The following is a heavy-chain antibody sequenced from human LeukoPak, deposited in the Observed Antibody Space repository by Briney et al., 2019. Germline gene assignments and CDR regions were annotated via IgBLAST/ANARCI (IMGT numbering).Heavy chain of an antibody. CDR3: ARDPSLYYGTGYFDT. CDR1: GFTFSDYS. J-gene: IGHJ4*02. CDR2: ISSSSSFI. Sequence: PGGSLRLSCTASGFTFSDYSMNWVRQAPGRRLEWISSISSSSSFINSADSLKGRFTISRDDAKNSLYLQLNSLRVEDTAVYYCARDPSLYYGTGYFDTWGQGTRVTVSS. V-gene: IGHV3-21*01. D-gene: IGHD3-10*01.